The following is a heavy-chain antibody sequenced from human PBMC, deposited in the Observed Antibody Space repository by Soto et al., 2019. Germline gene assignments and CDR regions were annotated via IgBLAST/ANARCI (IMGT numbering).Heavy chain of an antibody. CDR3: AGGGRVGVAGSAAFDM. Sequence: QLHLVQSGAVVKKPGSSVTVSCSASGYPVTAYYMHWVRQAPGRGLEWMGGINPATGAAKYTQTYQEKVTKTRDTSMNTVFMELSDMTSEDTDNFYRAGGGRVGVAGSAAFDMWGQGTLVTVTS. V-gene: IGHV1-2*02. J-gene: IGHJ3*02. CDR2: INPATGAA. D-gene: IGHD3-3*01. CDR1: GYPVTAYY.